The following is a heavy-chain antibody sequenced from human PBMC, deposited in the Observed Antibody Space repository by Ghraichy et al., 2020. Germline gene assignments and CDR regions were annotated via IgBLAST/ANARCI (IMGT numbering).Heavy chain of an antibody. CDR3: ARHLPGAFDI. D-gene: IGHD3-10*01. Sequence: SETLSLTCTVSGGSISDYYWSWIRQPPGKGLEWIGYIYYSGSTSYNPSLKSRVTISVDTSKNQFSLKLNSVTAADTAVYYCARHLPGAFDIWGQGTMVTVSS. J-gene: IGHJ3*02. CDR1: GGSISDYY. V-gene: IGHV4-59*08. CDR2: IYYSGST.